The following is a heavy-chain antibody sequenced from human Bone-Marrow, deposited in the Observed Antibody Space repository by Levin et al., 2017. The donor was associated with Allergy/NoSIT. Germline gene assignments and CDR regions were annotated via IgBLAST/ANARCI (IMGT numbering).Heavy chain of an antibody. V-gene: IGHV3-23*01. Sequence: QPGGSLRLSCAASGFTFTSYAMTWVRQAPGKGLEWVSSMSGISGSTYYSDSVKGRFTISRDNSKNTLYLQMNSLRAEDTAIYYCAKVGVRGMARSLYYFDSWGQGTLVTVSS. CDR1: GFTFTSYA. D-gene: IGHD3-10*02. CDR2: MSGISGST. CDR3: AKVGVRGMARSLYYFDS. J-gene: IGHJ4*02.